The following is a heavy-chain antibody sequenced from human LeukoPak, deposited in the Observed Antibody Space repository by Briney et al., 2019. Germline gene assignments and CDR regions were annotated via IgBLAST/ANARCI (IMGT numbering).Heavy chain of an antibody. CDR2: IYHIGYT. CDR3: ARAEWSPPAVGWFDP. J-gene: IGHJ5*02. V-gene: IGHV4-39*07. CDR1: GGSISSSSYY. D-gene: IGHD2-8*01. Sequence: SETLSLTCTVSGGSISSSSYYWGWIRQPPGKGLEWIGNIYHIGYTEYNPSLKSRVTISIDTSNNQFSLTLTSVTAADTAMYYCARAEWSPPAVGWFDPWGQGIRVTVSS.